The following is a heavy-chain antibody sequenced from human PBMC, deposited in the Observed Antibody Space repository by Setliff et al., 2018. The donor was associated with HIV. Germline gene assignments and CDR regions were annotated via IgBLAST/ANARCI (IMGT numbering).Heavy chain of an antibody. D-gene: IGHD3-9*01. J-gene: IGHJ4*02. CDR2: ISAFSGNT. V-gene: IGHV1-18*01. CDR3: ARHDILTGYYTYFDY. CDR1: GYPFTKYG. Sequence: ASVKVSCKTSGYPFTKYGIIWVRQAPGQGLEWVGLISAFSGNTNSAQKVQGRVTMTTDTSTTTACMELRSLRSEDTAVYYCARHDILTGYYTYFDYWGQGTLVTVSS.